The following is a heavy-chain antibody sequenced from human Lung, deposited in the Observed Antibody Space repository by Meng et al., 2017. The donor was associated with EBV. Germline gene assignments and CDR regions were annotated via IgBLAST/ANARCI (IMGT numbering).Heavy chain of an antibody. J-gene: IGHJ5*02. CDR3: ARGFVKYTVTRVGNWFDP. V-gene: IGHV4-34*01. CDR1: GGSFSGYD. CDR2: INHSGST. D-gene: IGHD4-17*01. Sequence: AELQQCVQGLLKPSGTLSLTCAVYGGSFSGYDWSWIRQPPGKGLEWIGEINHSGSTNYNPSLKSRVTISVDTSKNQFSLKLSSVTAADTAVYYCARGFVKYTVTRVGNWFDPWGQGTLVTVSS.